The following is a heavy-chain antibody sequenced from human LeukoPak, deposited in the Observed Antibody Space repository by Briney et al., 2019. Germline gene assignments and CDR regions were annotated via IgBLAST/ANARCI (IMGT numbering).Heavy chain of an antibody. CDR2: INHSGST. V-gene: IGHV4-34*01. J-gene: IGHJ6*03. Sequence: SETLSLTCAVYGGSFSGYYWSGIRQPPGKGLDGIGEINHSGSTNYNPSLKSRVTISVDTSKNQFSLKLSSVTAADTAVYYCARGLRSPTAKYYYYMDVWGKGTTVTVSS. CDR1: GGSFSGYY. D-gene: IGHD4-17*01. CDR3: ARGLRSPTAKYYYYMDV.